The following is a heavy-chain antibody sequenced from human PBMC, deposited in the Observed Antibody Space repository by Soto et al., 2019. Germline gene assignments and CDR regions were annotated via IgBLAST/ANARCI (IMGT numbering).Heavy chain of an antibody. CDR2: ISGSTGYI. CDR3: AGGGYGYVAGGDY. J-gene: IGHJ4*02. V-gene: IGHV3-21*01. Sequence: GGSLRLSCAASGFTFSSYSMNWVRQAPGKGLEWVSSISGSTGYIYYADSVKGRFTISRDNAKNSLYVQMNSLRAEDTAVYYCAGGGYGYVAGGDYWGQGTLVTVSS. CDR1: GFTFSSYS. D-gene: IGHD5-12*01.